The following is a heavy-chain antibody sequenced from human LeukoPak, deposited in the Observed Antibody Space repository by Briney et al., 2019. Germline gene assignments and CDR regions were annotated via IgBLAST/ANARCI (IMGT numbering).Heavy chain of an antibody. CDR1: GGSFSGYY. D-gene: IGHD6-13*01. J-gene: IGHJ4*02. CDR2: INHSGST. V-gene: IGHV4-34*01. Sequence: SETLSLTCAVYGGSFSGYYWSWIRQPPGKGLEWIGEINHSGSTNYNPSLKSRVTISVDTSKNQFSLKLSSVTAADTAVYYCARNIAAAGIDYWGQGTLVTVSS. CDR3: ARNIAAAGIDY.